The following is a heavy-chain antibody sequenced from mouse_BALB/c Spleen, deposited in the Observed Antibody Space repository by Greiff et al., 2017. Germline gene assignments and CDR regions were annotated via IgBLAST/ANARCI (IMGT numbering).Heavy chain of an antibody. J-gene: IGHJ3*01. D-gene: IGHD2-4*01. CDR3: TRDLGDYVFAY. V-gene: IGHV5-6-4*01. Sequence: EVKLMESGGGLVKPGGSLKLSCAASGFTFSSYTMSWVRQTPEKRLEWVATISSGGSYTYYPDSVKGRFTISRDNAKNTLYLQMSSLKSEDTAMYYCTRDLGDYVFAYWGQGTLVTVSA. CDR2: ISSGGSYT. CDR1: GFTFSSYT.